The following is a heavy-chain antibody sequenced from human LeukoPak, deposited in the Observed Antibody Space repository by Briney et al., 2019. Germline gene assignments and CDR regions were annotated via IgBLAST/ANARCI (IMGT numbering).Heavy chain of an antibody. CDR3: ARRVGYSYDHWFDP. Sequence: SETLSLTCTVSGGSISSYYWSWIRQPPGKGLEWIGYIYYSGSTNYNPSLKSRVTISVDTSKNQFSLKLSSVTAEDTAVYYCARRVGYSYDHWFDPWGQGTLVTVSS. CDR1: GGSISSYY. J-gene: IGHJ5*02. V-gene: IGHV4-59*08. CDR2: IYYSGST. D-gene: IGHD5-18*01.